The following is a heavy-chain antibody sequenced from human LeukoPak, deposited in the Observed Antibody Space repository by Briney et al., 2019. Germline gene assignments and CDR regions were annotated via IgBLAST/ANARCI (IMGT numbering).Heavy chain of an antibody. D-gene: IGHD4-17*01. CDR3: ARVRDYGDYNLDY. J-gene: IGHJ4*02. CDR1: GFTFSDYY. CDR2: ISSSGSTI. V-gene: IGHV3-11*04. Sequence: GGSLRLSCAASGFTFSDYYMSWVRQAPGKGLEWVSYISSSGSTIYYADSVKGRFTISRDNAKNSLYLQMNSLRAEDTAVYYCARVRDYGDYNLDYWGQGTLVTVSS.